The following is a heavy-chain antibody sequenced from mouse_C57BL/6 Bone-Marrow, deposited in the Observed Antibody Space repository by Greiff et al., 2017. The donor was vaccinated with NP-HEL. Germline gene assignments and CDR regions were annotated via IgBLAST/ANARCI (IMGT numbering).Heavy chain of an antibody. CDR2: INPYNGGT. CDR3: ARGDYGSSLYYFDY. D-gene: IGHD1-1*01. J-gene: IGHJ2*01. Sequence: VQLKQSGPVLVKPGASVKMSCKASGYTFTDYYMNWVKQSHGKSLEWLGVINPYNGGTSYNQKFKGKATLTVDKSSSTAYMELNSLTSEDSAVYYCARGDYGSSLYYFDYWGQGTTLTVSS. V-gene: IGHV1-19*01. CDR1: GYTFTDYY.